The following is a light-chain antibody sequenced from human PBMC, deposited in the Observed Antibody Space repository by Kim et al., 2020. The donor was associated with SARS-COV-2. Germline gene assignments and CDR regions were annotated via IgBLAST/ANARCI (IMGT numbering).Light chain of an antibody. Sequence: DIQMTQSPSSVTASVGDRVTITCRASQDINNWLAWYQQKPGKAPNLLIYAASDLQSGVPSRFSGGGSGTYFTLTISSLQPEDLAIYFCQQSYSLPPTFGPGTKVDIK. CDR2: AAS. CDR1: QDINNW. CDR3: QQSYSLPPT. V-gene: IGKV1-12*01. J-gene: IGKJ3*01.